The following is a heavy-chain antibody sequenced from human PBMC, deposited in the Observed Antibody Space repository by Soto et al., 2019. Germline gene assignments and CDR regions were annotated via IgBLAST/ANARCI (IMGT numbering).Heavy chain of an antibody. Sequence: GGSLRLSCAASGFTFSDHYMDWVRQAPGKGLEWVGRIRSKASIYTTEYAASVKGRFTIPRDDSKNSLHLQMNSLKTEDTAVYYCTRVGVVVVAAVSYYVMDVWGQGTTVTVSS. J-gene: IGHJ6*02. CDR2: IRSKASIYTT. V-gene: IGHV3-72*01. CDR3: TRVGVVVVAAVSYYVMDV. CDR1: GFTFSDHY. D-gene: IGHD2-15*01.